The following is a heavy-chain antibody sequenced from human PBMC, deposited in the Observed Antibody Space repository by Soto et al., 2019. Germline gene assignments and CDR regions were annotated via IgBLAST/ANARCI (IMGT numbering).Heavy chain of an antibody. D-gene: IGHD4-17*01. Sequence: QVQLVESGGGVVQPGRSLRLSCAASGFTLSDFAMHWVRQTPGKGLEWVAVISYDGTKEYFADSVRGRFTISRDNSNNTLFLQMNNLRPDDTAVYYCASPVGDYDPYVDYWGQGTLVTVSS. V-gene: IGHV3-30-3*01. CDR1: GFTLSDFA. CDR3: ASPVGDYDPYVDY. CDR2: ISYDGTKE. J-gene: IGHJ4*02.